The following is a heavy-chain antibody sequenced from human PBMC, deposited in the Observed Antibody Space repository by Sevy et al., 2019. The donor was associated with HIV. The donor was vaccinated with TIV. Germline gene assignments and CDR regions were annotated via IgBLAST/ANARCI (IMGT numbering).Heavy chain of an antibody. V-gene: IGHV3-15*01. Sequence: GGSVRLSCAASGFTFSNAWMSWVRQAPGKGLEWVGRIKTKGDGGTTDYGVPVKGRFTISRDDSKNTLYLQMNSLKTEDTGVYFCTTARGEQAYWGQGTLVTVSS. CDR3: TTARGEQAY. D-gene: IGHD3-16*01. J-gene: IGHJ4*02. CDR1: GFTFSNAW. CDR2: IKTKGDGGTT.